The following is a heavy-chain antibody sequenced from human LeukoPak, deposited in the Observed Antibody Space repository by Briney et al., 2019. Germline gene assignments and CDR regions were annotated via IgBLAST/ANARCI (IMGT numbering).Heavy chain of an antibody. CDR2: IRSKAYGGTT. CDR1: GFTFGDYA. J-gene: IGHJ6*03. CDR3: TRDAPLYSSSWTYDYYYYMDV. Sequence: GRSLRLSCTASGFTFGDYAMSWVRQAPGKGLEWVGFIRSKAYGGTTEYAASVKGRFTISRDDSKSIAYLQMNSLKTEDTAVYYCTRDAPLYSSSWTYDYYYYMDVWGKGTTVTVSS. V-gene: IGHV3-49*04. D-gene: IGHD6-13*01.